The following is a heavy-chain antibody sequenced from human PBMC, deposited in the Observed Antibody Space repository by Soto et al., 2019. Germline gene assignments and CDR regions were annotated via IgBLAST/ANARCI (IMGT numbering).Heavy chain of an antibody. CDR2: IWYDGSNK. CDR1: GFTFSSYG. CDR3: AREGPSNYGDYVPGVRFDI. J-gene: IGHJ3*02. V-gene: IGHV3-33*01. Sequence: QVQLVESGGGVVQPGRSLRLSCAASGFTFSSYGMHWVRQAPGKGLEWVAVIWYDGSNKYYADSVKGRFTISRDNSKNTLYLQMNSLRAEDTAVYYCAREGPSNYGDYVPGVRFDIWGQGTMVTVSS. D-gene: IGHD4-17*01.